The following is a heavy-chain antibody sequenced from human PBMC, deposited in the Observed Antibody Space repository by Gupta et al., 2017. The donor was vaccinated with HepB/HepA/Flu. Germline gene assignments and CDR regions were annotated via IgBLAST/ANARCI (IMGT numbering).Heavy chain of an antibody. J-gene: IGHJ4*02. D-gene: IGHD3-22*01. Sequence: QVTLKESGPVLVKPTETLTLTCTVSGFPLSNARMGVSWIRQPPGKALEWLAHIFSNDEKPYSTSLKSRLTISKDTSKSQVVLTMTNMDPVDTATYYCARIFYDSSGYYYGIDYWGQGTLVTVSS. V-gene: IGHV2-26*01. CDR2: IFSNDEK. CDR1: GFPLSNARMG. CDR3: ARIFYDSSGYYYGIDY.